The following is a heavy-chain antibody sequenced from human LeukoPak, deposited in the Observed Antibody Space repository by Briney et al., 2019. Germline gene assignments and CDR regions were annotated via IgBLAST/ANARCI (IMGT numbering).Heavy chain of an antibody. D-gene: IGHD3-22*01. CDR3: ARVTRVVVVRDEYFQH. Sequence: SETLSLTCSVSGGSISSGDYYWSWIRQPPGKGLEWIGYIYYSGSTYYNPSLKSRVTISVVTSKNQFSLKLSSVTAADTAMYYCARVTRVVVVRDEYFQHWGQGTLVTVSS. CDR2: IYYSGST. CDR1: GGSISSGDYY. J-gene: IGHJ1*01. V-gene: IGHV4-30-4*01.